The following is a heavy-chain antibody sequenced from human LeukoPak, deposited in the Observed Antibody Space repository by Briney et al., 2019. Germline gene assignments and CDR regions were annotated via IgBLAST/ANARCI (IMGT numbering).Heavy chain of an antibody. J-gene: IGHJ3*02. V-gene: IGHV3-23*01. CDR2: ISGSGGST. CDR1: GFTFSSYA. D-gene: IGHD2-2*01. CDR3: AKSNGVVPAASDAFDI. Sequence: PGGSLRLSCAASGFTFSSYAMSWVRQAPGKGLEWVSAISGSGGSTYYADSVKGRFTISRDNSKNTLYLQMNSLRAEDTAVYYCAKSNGVVPAASDAFDIWGQGTMVTVSS.